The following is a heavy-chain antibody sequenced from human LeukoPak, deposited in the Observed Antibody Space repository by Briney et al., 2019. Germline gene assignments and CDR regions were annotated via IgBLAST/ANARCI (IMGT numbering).Heavy chain of an antibody. CDR3: AREDYCSGGSCYEGAVDY. V-gene: IGHV1-18*04. CDR2: ISAYNGNT. Sequence: ASVKVSCKASGYTFTSYGITWVRQAPGQGLEWMGWISAYNGNTNYAQNLQGRVIMTTDTSTRTVYMELRSLRSDDTAVYYCAREDYCSGGSCYEGAVDYWGQGTLVTVSS. D-gene: IGHD2-15*01. J-gene: IGHJ4*02. CDR1: GYTFTSYG.